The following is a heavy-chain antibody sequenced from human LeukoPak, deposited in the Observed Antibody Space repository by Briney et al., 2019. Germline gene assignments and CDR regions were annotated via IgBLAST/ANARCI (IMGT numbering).Heavy chain of an antibody. CDR1: GGSFSGYY. V-gene: IGHV4-34*01. CDR3: ARVPQRFDP. CDR2: INHSGGT. D-gene: IGHD6-13*01. J-gene: IGHJ5*02. Sequence: SETLSLTCAVYGGSFSGYYWSWIRQPPGKGLEWIGEINHSGGTNYNPSLKSRVTISVDTSKNQFSLKLSSVTAADTAVYYCARVPQRFDPWGQGTLVTVSS.